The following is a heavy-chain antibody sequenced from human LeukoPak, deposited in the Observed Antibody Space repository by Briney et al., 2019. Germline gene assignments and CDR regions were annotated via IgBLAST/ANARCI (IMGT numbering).Heavy chain of an antibody. CDR2: TYYRSTWYN. D-gene: IGHD6-13*01. CDR3: ARDNYPIAGSFDP. V-gene: IGHV6-1*01. CDR1: GDSVSSNSVT. Sequence: SQTLSLTCALSGDSVSSNSVTWNWIRQSPSRGLEWLGSTYYRSTWYNDYAVSVRGRITVNPDTSKNQFSLHLNSVTPEDTAVYYCARDNYPIAGSFDPWGQGTLVTVSS. J-gene: IGHJ5*02.